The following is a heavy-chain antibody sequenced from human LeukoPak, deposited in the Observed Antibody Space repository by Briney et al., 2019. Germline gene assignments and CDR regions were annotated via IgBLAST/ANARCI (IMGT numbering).Heavy chain of an antibody. CDR2: IYYSGST. V-gene: IGHV4-59*08. J-gene: IGHJ4*02. D-gene: IGHD1-26*01. CDR3: ARHGTMGSSTYPLTH. CDR1: GGSISSYY. Sequence: PSETLSLTCTVSGGSISSYYLTWIRQAPGKGLEWIGNIYYSGSTNYNPSLKSRVTVSVDTSKNQFSLKLSSLTAADTAVYYCARHGTMGSSTYPLTHWGQGTLVTVSS.